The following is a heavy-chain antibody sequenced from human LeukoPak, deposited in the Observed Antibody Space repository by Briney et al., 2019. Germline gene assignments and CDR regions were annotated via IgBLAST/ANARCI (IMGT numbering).Heavy chain of an antibody. CDR2: ISSSSSYI. J-gene: IGHJ4*02. CDR1: GFTFSSCS. Sequence: PGGSLRLSCAASGFTFSSCSMNWVRQAPGKGLEWVSSISSSSSYIYYADSVKGRFTISRDNAKNSLYLQMNSLRAEDTAVYYCARDSSGWPAAVWGQGTLVTVSS. V-gene: IGHV3-21*01. CDR3: ARDSSGWPAAV. D-gene: IGHD6-19*01.